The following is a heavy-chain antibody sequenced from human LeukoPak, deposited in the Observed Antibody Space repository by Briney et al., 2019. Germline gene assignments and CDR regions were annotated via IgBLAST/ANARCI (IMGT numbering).Heavy chain of an antibody. CDR2: IYYSGNT. J-gene: IGHJ4*02. CDR1: GGSISSSSSYY. Sequence: SETLSLTCTVSGGSISSSSSYYWGWIRQPPGTGLEWIGTIYYSGNTYYNPSLKSRVTISVDTSRNQFSLKLNSVTAADTAVYYCARKIAATWYFDYWGQGTLVTVSS. D-gene: IGHD2-21*01. V-gene: IGHV4-39*07. CDR3: ARKIAATWYFDY.